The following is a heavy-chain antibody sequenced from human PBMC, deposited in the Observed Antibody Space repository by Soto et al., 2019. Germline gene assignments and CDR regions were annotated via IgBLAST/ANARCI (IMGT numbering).Heavy chain of an antibody. J-gene: IGHJ4*02. CDR1: GFTFSSHA. Sequence: EVQLLESGGDLVQPGGSLRLSCAASGFTFSSHAMSWVRPTPGMGLQWFSSLRGSGDKPYYADSVKGRFTISRDNSKNTLFLQMYSLRAEDTALYYGAKDPLSSSSYIYFESGGQGSLVTVSS. CDR2: LRGSGDKP. CDR3: AKDPLSSSSYIYFES. D-gene: IGHD6-6*01. V-gene: IGHV3-23*01.